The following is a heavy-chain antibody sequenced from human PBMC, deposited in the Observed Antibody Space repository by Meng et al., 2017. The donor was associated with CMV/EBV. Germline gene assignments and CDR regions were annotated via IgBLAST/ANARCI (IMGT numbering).Heavy chain of an antibody. Sequence: SSGFTFSDYYMSWIRQAPGKGLEWVSYISSSGSTIYYADSVKGRFTISRDNAKNSLYLQMNSLRAEDTAVYYCARGGAARLRGWIDPWGQGTLVTVSS. CDR1: GFTFSDYY. V-gene: IGHV3-11*01. J-gene: IGHJ5*02. D-gene: IGHD6-6*01. CDR2: ISSSGSTI. CDR3: ARGGAARLRGWIDP.